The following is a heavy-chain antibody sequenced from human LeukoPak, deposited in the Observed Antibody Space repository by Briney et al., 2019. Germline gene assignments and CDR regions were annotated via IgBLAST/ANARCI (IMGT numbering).Heavy chain of an antibody. CDR1: GFTFSSYA. Sequence: PGGSLRLSCAASGFTFSSYAMSWVRQAPGKGLEWVSAISGSGGSTYYADSVKGRFTISRDNSKNTLYLQMNSLRAEDTAAYYCAKDKSGMIVDNYFDYWGQGTLVTVSS. CDR2: ISGSGGST. V-gene: IGHV3-23*01. D-gene: IGHD3-22*01. CDR3: AKDKSGMIVDNYFDY. J-gene: IGHJ4*02.